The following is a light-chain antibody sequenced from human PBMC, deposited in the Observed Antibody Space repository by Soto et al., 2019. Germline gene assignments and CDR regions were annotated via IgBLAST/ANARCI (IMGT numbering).Light chain of an antibody. CDR2: DAS. J-gene: IGKJ4*01. CDR1: QSVSNY. Sequence: EIVLTQSPATLSLSPGERATLSCRASQSVSNYLGWYQQKPGQAPRLLIYDASNRATGIPARFSGSGSGTDCTLTISSLEPEDFAVYYCQQRSNWPPITFGGGTKVEIK. V-gene: IGKV3-11*01. CDR3: QQRSNWPPIT.